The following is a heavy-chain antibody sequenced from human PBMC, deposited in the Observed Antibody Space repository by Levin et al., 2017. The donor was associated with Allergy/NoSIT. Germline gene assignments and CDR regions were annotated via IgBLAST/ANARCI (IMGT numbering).Heavy chain of an antibody. D-gene: IGHD2/OR15-2a*01. CDR3: ARGPPMTFVRPSYFDS. V-gene: IGHV3-53*01. Sequence: PGGSLRLSCAASGFSVTSNSMNWVRQPPGKGLEWVSLLYSGDFGDFTYYADSVKGRFTISRDSSMSTLFLQMDSLRAEDTAVYYCARGPPMTFVRPSYFDSWGQGTLVTVSS. CDR2: LYSGDFGDFT. CDR1: GFSVTSNS. J-gene: IGHJ4*02.